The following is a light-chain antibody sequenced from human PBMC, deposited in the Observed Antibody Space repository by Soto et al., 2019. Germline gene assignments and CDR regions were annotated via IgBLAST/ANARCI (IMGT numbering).Light chain of an antibody. Sequence: QSALTQPASVSGSPGQSITISCTGTSSDVGGYNYVSWYQQHPGKAPKLMIYEVSNRPSGVSNRFSGYKSGNTASLTISGLQAEDEADYYCSSYTSSSPLFGTGTKVTV. CDR3: SSYTSSSPL. CDR2: EVS. CDR1: SSDVGGYNY. V-gene: IGLV2-14*01. J-gene: IGLJ1*01.